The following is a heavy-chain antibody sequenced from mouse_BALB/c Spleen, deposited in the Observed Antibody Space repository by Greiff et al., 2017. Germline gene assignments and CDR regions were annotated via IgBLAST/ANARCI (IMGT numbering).Heavy chain of an antibody. V-gene: IGHV1-15*01. CDR3: TRYYYGSSWYFDV. D-gene: IGHD1-1*01. J-gene: IGHJ1*01. Sequence: QVQLQQSGAELVRPGASVTLSCKASGYTFTDYEMHWVKQTPVHGLEWIGAIDPETGGTAYNQKFKGKATLTADKSSSTAYMDLRSLTSEDSAVYYCTRYYYGSSWYFDVWGAGTTVTVSS. CDR2: IDPETGGT. CDR1: GYTFTDYE.